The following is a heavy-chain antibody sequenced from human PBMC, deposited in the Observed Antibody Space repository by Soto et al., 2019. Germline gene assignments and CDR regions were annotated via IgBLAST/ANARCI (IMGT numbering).Heavy chain of an antibody. CDR3: ARHADYDSVVYYYMDV. Sequence: LSLTCAVSGGSISSSNWWSWIRQPPGKGLEWIGYIYYSGSTNYNPSLKSRVTISVDTSKNQFSLKLSSVTAADTAVYYCARHADYDSVVYYYMDVWGKGTTVTVSS. J-gene: IGHJ6*03. CDR2: IYYSGST. CDR1: GGSISSSNW. D-gene: IGHD3-3*01. V-gene: IGHV4-59*08.